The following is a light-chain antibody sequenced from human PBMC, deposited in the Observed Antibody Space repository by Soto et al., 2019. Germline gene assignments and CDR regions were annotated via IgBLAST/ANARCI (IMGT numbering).Light chain of an antibody. CDR3: QQRWRWPSNT. J-gene: IGKJ5*01. CDR2: DAS. Sequence: EIVLTQSPATLSLSPGERATLSWRASQSVSSYLAWYQQKPGQAPRLLIYDASNRATGIPDRFSGSGSGTDFTLTISSLEPEDSGVYYCQQRWRWPSNTFGQGTRLEIK. CDR1: QSVSSY. V-gene: IGKV3-11*01.